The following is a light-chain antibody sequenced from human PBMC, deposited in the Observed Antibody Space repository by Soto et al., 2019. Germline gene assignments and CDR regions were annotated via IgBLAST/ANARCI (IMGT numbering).Light chain of an antibody. CDR3: QQYNSYSL. CDR1: QSISNW. Sequence: DIQMTQSPSTLSASVGDRVTITCRASQSISNWLAWYQQKPGEAPKLLIYDASSLESGVPSRFSGSGSGTEFTLTISSLQPDDFATYYCQQYNSYSLFGQGTKVDIK. V-gene: IGKV1-5*01. J-gene: IGKJ1*01. CDR2: DAS.